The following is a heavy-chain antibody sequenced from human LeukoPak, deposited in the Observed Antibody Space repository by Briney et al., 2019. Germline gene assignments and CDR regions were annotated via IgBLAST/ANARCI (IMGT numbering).Heavy chain of an antibody. Sequence: GGSLRLSCAASGFTFSNYAMHWVRQAPGKGLEWVAFIRFDGSNEYYADSVKGRFTISRDNSKNTLSLQMNSLRAEDTAVYYCAKGANLRYFDWLHFDCWGQGTLVTVSS. CDR2: IRFDGSNE. CDR3: AKGANLRYFDWLHFDC. CDR1: GFTFSNYA. J-gene: IGHJ4*02. D-gene: IGHD3-9*01. V-gene: IGHV3-30*02.